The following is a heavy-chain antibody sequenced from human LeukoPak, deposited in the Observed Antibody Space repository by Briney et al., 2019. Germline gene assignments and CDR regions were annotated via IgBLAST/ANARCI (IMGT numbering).Heavy chain of an antibody. CDR1: GGSISSGGYY. Sequence: SETLSLTCTVSGGSISSGGYYWSWIRQHPGKGLEWIGYIYYSGSTYYNPSLKSRVTISVDTSKNQFSLKLSPVTAADAAVYCCARTLLGDGAFDIWGQGTMVTVSS. D-gene: IGHD3-10*01. CDR3: ARTLLGDGAFDI. V-gene: IGHV4-31*03. J-gene: IGHJ3*02. CDR2: IYYSGST.